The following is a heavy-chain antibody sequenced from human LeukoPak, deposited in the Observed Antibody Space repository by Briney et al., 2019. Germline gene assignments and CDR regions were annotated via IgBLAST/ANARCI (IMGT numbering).Heavy chain of an antibody. CDR2: IYYSGST. D-gene: IGHD2-2*02. CDR3: ARDSGIVVVPAAIRTRFDP. Sequence: SETLSLTCTVSGGSISSGDYYWSWLRQPPGKGLEWIGYIYYSGSTYYNPSLKSRVTISVDTSNNQFSLKLSSVTAADTAVYYCARDSGIVVVPAAIRTRFDPWGQGTLVTVSS. J-gene: IGHJ5*02. CDR1: GGSISSGDYY. V-gene: IGHV4-30-4*08.